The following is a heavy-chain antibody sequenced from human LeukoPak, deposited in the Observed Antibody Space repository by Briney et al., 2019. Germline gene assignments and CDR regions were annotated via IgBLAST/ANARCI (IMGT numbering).Heavy chain of an antibody. V-gene: IGHV1-8*01. CDR2: MNPKSGNT. D-gene: IGHD3-22*01. J-gene: IGHJ3*02. CDR3: ARGHGYYDSSGYYTYAFDM. Sequence: ASVKVSCKASGYTFTSYTFTSYDINWVRQATGQGLEWMGWMNPKSGNTGYAQKFQGRVTMTRNTSITTAYMELSSLRSEDTAVYYRARGHGYYDSSGYYTYAFDMWGQGTVVTVSS. CDR1: GYTFTSYTFTSYD.